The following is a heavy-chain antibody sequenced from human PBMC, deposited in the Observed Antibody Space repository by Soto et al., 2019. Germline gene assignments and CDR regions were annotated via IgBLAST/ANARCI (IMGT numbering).Heavy chain of an antibody. J-gene: IGHJ4*02. D-gene: IGHD3-10*01. Sequence: EVQLVETGGGLVQPGGSLRLSCAVSGFSVSTNYMTWVRQAPGKGLEWVSSFYTGGGTHYADSVKGRFTISRDNSKNTLYLQMNSLRAEDTAVYYCAKIWFGEETPFDYWGQGTLVTVSS. V-gene: IGHV3-53*02. CDR3: AKIWFGEETPFDY. CDR2: FYTGGGT. CDR1: GFSVSTNY.